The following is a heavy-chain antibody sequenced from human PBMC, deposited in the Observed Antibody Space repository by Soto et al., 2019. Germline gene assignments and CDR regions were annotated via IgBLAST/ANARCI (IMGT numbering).Heavy chain of an antibody. CDR1: GFTFSSYA. D-gene: IGHD1-26*01. CDR3: ARRGSGSYYDY. J-gene: IGHJ4*02. Sequence: EVQLLESGGGLVQPGGSLRLSCAASGFTFSSYAMRWVRQAPGKGLEWVSAISGSGDSTYYADSVKGRFTISRDNSKNTVYLQMNSRRGEDTAVYYWARRGSGSYYDYWGQGTLVIVSS. CDR2: ISGSGDST. V-gene: IGHV3-23*01.